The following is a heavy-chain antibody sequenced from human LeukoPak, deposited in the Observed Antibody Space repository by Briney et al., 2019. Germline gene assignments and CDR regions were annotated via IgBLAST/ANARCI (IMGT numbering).Heavy chain of an antibody. CDR2: IYYSGST. CDR1: GGSIRSSSYY. D-gene: IGHD3-9*01. Sequence: SETLSLTCTVSGGSIRSSSYYWGWVRQPPGKGLEWIGNIYYSGSTYYNPSLKSRVTISVDTSKNQFSLRLSFVTAADTAVYYCARHQSYFDVLTGYSFDYWGQGTLVTVSS. J-gene: IGHJ4*02. V-gene: IGHV4-39*01. CDR3: ARHQSYFDVLTGYSFDY.